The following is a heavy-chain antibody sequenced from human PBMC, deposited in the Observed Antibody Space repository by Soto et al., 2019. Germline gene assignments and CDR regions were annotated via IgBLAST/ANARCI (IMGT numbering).Heavy chain of an antibody. V-gene: IGHV1-18*01. CDR3: AREGPAPYYYYGMDV. J-gene: IGHJ6*02. CDR1: GYSFTTYG. CDR2: ISGYNGNT. Sequence: QVQLVQSRGEVKKPGASVKVSCKTSGYSFTTYGISWVRQAPGQGLEWMGWISGYNGNTNYAQNLQGRVTMTTDTSMRTAYMELRSLRSDDTAVYYCAREGPAPYYYYGMDVWGQGSTVTVSS.